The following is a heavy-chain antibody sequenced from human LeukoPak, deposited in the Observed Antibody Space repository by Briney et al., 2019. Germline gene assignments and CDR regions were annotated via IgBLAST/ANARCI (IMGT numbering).Heavy chain of an antibody. CDR3: ASQITMVRGVNY. D-gene: IGHD3-10*01. CDR2: IIPILGIA. CDR1: GGTFSSYA. V-gene: IGHV1-69*04. J-gene: IGHJ4*02. Sequence: GASVKVSCKASGGTFSSYAISWVRQAPGQVLEWMGRIIPILGIANYAQKFQGRVTITADKSTSTAYMELSSLRSEDTAVYYCASQITMVRGVNYWGQGTLVTVSS.